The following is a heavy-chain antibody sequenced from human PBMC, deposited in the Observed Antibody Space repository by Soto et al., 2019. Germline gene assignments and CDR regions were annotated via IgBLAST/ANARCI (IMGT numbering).Heavy chain of an antibody. CDR3: ARGVNYDYVWGSYRPPYYFDY. Sequence: QVQLVQSGAEVKKPGASVKVSCKASGYTFTSYGISWVRQAPGQGLEWMGWISAYNGNTNYAQKLQCRVTMTTDTSTSTAYMELRSLRSDDTAVYYCARGVNYDYVWGSYRPPYYFDYWGQGTLVTVSS. J-gene: IGHJ4*02. V-gene: IGHV1-18*01. CDR1: GYTFTSYG. CDR2: ISAYNGNT. D-gene: IGHD3-16*02.